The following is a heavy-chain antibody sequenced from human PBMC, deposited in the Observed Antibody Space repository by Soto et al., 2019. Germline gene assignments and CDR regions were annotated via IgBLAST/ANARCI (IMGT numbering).Heavy chain of an antibody. V-gene: IGHV1-3*05. CDR3: ARSNRMITFGGVIVGAFDI. D-gene: IGHD3-16*02. J-gene: IGHJ3*02. CDR1: GYTFTSYA. Sequence: QVQLVQSGAEEKKPGASVKVSCKASGYTFTSYAMHWVRQAPRQRLEWMGWINAGNGNTKYSQKFQGRVTITRDTSASTAYMELSSLRSEDTAVYYCARSNRMITFGGVIVGAFDIWGQGTMVTVSS. CDR2: INAGNGNT.